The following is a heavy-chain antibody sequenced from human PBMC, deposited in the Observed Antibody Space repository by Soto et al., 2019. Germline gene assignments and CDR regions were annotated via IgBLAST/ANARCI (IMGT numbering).Heavy chain of an antibody. CDR3: ARLEGLATISYYFDY. V-gene: IGHV4-39*01. D-gene: IGHD3-9*01. CDR2: IYYSGLT. Sequence: SETLSLTCTVSGGSISSSSYYWGWIRQPPGKGLEWIGSIYYSGLTYYNPSLKSRVTMSVDKSKNQFSLKLSSLTAADTAVYYCARLEGLATISYYFDYWGQGPLVTVSS. J-gene: IGHJ4*02. CDR1: GGSISSSSYY.